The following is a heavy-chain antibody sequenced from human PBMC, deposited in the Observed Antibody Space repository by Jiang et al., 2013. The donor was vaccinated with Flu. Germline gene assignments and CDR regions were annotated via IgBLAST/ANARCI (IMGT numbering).Heavy chain of an antibody. V-gene: IGHV2-70*11. J-gene: IGHJ5*02. CDR3: ARIRRGSYYEKWFDP. CDR2: IDWDGGK. Sequence: KPTQTLTLTCTFSGFSLSTSGMCVSWIRQPPGKALEWLARIDWDGGKYYSTSLKTRLTISKDTSKNQAVLTMTNMDPVDTATYYCARIRRGSYYEKWFDPWGQGTLVTVSS. CDR1: GFSLSTSGMC. D-gene: IGHD1-26*01.